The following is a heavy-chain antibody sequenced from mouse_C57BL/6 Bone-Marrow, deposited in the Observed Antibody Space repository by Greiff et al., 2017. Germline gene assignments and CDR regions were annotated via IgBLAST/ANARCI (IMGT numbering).Heavy chain of an antibody. CDR2: INPSNGGT. V-gene: IGHV1-53*01. D-gene: IGHD2-1*01. CDR3: ARRNLLWYWYLDV. J-gene: IGHJ1*03. CDR1: GYTFTSYW. Sequence: QVQLQQSGTELVKPGASVKLSCKASGYTFTSYWMHWVKQRPGQGLEWIGNINPSNGGTNYNEKFKSKDTLTVDKSSSTAYMQLSSLTSEDSAVDYCARRNLLWYWYLDVWGTGTTVTVSS.